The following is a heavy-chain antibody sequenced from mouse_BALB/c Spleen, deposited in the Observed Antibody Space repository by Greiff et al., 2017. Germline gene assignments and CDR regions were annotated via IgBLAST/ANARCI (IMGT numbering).Heavy chain of an antibody. CDR1: GYTFTSYY. V-gene: IGHV1S81*02. J-gene: IGHJ4*01. CDR3: TRWLLFSYAMDY. Sequence: QVQLQQSGAELVKPGASVKLSCKASGYTFTSYYMYWVKQRPGQGLQWIGEINPSNGGTNFNEKFNSKATLTVDKSSSTAYMQLSSLTSEDSAVYYCTRWLLFSYAMDYWGQGTSVTVSS. D-gene: IGHD2-3*01. CDR2: INPSNGGT.